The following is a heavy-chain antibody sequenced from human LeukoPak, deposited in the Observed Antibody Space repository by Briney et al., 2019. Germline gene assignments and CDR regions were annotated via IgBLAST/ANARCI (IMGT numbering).Heavy chain of an antibody. V-gene: IGHV3-21*04. CDR3: AKSRSSSVSCYNY. CDR1: GFTFSSYS. Sequence: KPGGSLRLSCAASGFTFSSYSMNWVRQAPGKGLEWVSSISSSSSYIYYADSVKGRFTISRDNSKNTLFLQMNSLRADDTAVYYCAKSRSSSVSCYNYWGQGTLVTVSS. CDR2: ISSSSSYI. J-gene: IGHJ4*02. D-gene: IGHD2-2*02.